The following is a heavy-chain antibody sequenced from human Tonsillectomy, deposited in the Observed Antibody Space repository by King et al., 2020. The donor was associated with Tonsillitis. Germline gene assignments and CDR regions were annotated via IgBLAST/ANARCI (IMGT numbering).Heavy chain of an antibody. CDR3: AQDGGDFLSGSSHYLDY. D-gene: IGHD3-3*01. J-gene: IGHJ4*02. V-gene: IGHV3-23*04. CDR2: TSGSGYST. Sequence: VQLVESGGGLVQPGGSLRLSCAASGFIFSSYAMNWVRQAPGKGLEWVSATSGSGYSTYYADSVEGRFTISRDNSKNTLYLQMNSLRAEDTAVYYCAQDGGDFLSGSSHYLDYWGQGTLVTVSS. CDR1: GFIFSSYA.